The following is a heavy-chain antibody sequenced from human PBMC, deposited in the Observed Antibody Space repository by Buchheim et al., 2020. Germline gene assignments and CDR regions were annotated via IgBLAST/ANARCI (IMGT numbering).Heavy chain of an antibody. CDR1: GFTFSNYG. D-gene: IGHD3-22*01. V-gene: IGHV3-23*01. CDR2: INSRADRT. J-gene: IGHJ4*02. CDR3: AKGHDSSGYYVWFLDF. Sequence: EVQVLESGGGLVQAGGSLRLSCAASGFTFSNYGMSWVRQAPGKGLEWVSAINSRADRTYYADSVKGRFTISRDNSKNTLYLQLNSLRADDAAVYYCAKGHDSSGYYVWFLDFWGQGTL.